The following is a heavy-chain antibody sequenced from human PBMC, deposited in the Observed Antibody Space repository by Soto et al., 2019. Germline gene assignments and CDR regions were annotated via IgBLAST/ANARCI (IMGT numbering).Heavy chain of an antibody. CDR3: ARTVWNSAFDY. V-gene: IGHV4-31*11. D-gene: IGHD1-7*01. CDR2: THYSGST. J-gene: IGHJ4*02. Sequence: QVQLQESGPGLVKPSQTLYLICAVSGDSITSGGYYWTWIRQHPVKGLEWIGHTHYSGSTSYNPSLKSRITISPDMSKNQFSLRLSSVTDADTAVYFCARTVWNSAFDYWGQGTLVTVSS. CDR1: GDSITSGGYY.